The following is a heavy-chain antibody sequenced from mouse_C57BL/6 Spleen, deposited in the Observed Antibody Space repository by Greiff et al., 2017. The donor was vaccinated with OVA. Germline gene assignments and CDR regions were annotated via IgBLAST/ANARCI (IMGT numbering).Heavy chain of an antibody. Sequence: VQRVESGPGLVQPSQSLSITCTVSGFSLTSYGVHWVRQSPGKGLEWLGVIWRGGSTDYNAAFMSRLSITKDNSKSQVFFKMNSLRADDTAIYYCATLLLRSPYYAMDYWGQGTSVTVSS. D-gene: IGHD1-1*01. CDR2: IWRGGST. V-gene: IGHV2-5*01. CDR3: ATLLLRSPYYAMDY. CDR1: GFSLTSYG. J-gene: IGHJ4*01.